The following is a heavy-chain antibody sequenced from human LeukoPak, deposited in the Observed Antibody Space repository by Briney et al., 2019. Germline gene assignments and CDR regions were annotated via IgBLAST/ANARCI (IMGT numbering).Heavy chain of an antibody. V-gene: IGHV3-23*01. Sequence: GGSLRLSCAASGFTFSSYAMSWVRQAPGKGLEWVSAISGSGGSTYYADSVKGPFTISRDNSTTTLYLQMNSLRADDTAVYYCAKVSFRYYYDSSGYSHDYWGQGTLVTVSS. CDR2: ISGSGGST. J-gene: IGHJ4*02. CDR1: GFTFSSYA. CDR3: AKVSFRYYYDSSGYSHDY. D-gene: IGHD3-22*01.